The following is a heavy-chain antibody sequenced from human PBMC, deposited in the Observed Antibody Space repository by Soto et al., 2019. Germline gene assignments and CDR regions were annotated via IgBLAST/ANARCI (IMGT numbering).Heavy chain of an antibody. D-gene: IGHD3-16*01. V-gene: IGHV1-18*04. Sequence: ASVKVSCKASGYTFTSYGISWVRQAPGQGLEWMGWISAYNGNTNYAQKLQGRVTMTTDTSTSTAYMELRSLRSDDTAVYYCARVQGDYVWGSYNYYYYGMDVWGQGTTVTVS. CDR1: GYTFTSYG. CDR2: ISAYNGNT. CDR3: ARVQGDYVWGSYNYYYYGMDV. J-gene: IGHJ6*02.